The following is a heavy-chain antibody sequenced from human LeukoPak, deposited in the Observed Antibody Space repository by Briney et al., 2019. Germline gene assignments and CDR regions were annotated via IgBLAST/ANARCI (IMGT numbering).Heavy chain of an antibody. V-gene: IGHV3-30*18. D-gene: IGHD2-21*02. CDR1: GFTFSSYG. J-gene: IGHJ3*02. CDR3: AKVNGGGDCYSDAFDI. CDR2: ISYDGSNK. Sequence: PGGSLRLSCAASGFTFSSYGMHWVRQAPGKGLEWAAVISYDGSNKYYADSVKGRFTISRDNSKNTLYLQMNSLRAEDTAVYYCAKVNGGGDCYSDAFDIWGQGTMVTVSS.